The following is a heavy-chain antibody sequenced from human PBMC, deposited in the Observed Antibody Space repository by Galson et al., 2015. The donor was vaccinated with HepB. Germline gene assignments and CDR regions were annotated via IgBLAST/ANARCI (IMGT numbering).Heavy chain of an antibody. D-gene: IGHD3-16*02. Sequence: SLRLSCAGSEFTFSSYWMNWVRQAPGKGLEWVADINPDGSEKSYVASLRGRFTVSRDNDKNALYLQMNSLRAEDTALYYCARVSFVSSAYWYFDLWGRGTPVTVSS. CDR3: ARVSFVSSAYWYFDL. V-gene: IGHV3-7*01. J-gene: IGHJ2*01. CDR1: EFTFSSYW. CDR2: INPDGSEK.